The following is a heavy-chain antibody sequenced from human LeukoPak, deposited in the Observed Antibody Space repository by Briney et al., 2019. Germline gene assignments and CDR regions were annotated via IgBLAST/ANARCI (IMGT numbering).Heavy chain of an antibody. Sequence: GGSLRLSCAASGFTVSSNYMSWVRQAPGKGLEWVSGISWNSGSIGYADSVKGRFTISRDNAKNSLYLQMNSLRAEDTALYYCAKDGWFGEGLGYWGQGTLVTVSS. CDR2: ISWNSGSI. CDR1: GFTVSSNY. J-gene: IGHJ4*02. D-gene: IGHD3-10*01. V-gene: IGHV3-9*01. CDR3: AKDGWFGEGLGY.